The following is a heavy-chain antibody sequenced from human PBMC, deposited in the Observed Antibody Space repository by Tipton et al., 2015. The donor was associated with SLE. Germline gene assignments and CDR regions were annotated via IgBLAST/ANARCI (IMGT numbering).Heavy chain of an antibody. V-gene: IGHV4-4*09. J-gene: IGHJ4*02. Sequence: LRLSCTVSGGSISSYYWSWIRQPPGKGLEWIGYIYTSGSTNYNPSLKSRVTISVDTSKNQFSLKLSSVTAADTAVYYCARHGPPYDFWSGYYDYWGQGTLVTVSS. D-gene: IGHD3-3*01. CDR3: ARHGPPYDFWSGYYDY. CDR2: IYTSGST. CDR1: GGSISSYY.